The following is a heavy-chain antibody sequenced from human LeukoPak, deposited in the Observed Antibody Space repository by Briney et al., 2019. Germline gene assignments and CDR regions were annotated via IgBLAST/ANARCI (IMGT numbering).Heavy chain of an antibody. D-gene: IGHD6-19*01. CDR1: GFTFSSYE. CDR3: ARFKLVVSSGWYYFDY. CDR2: ISSSGSNI. Sequence: GGSLRLSCAASGFTFSSYEMNWVRQAPGKGLEWVSYISSSGSNIYYADSVKGRFTISRNNAKNSLYLQMNSLRAEDTAVYYCARFKLVVSSGWYYFDYWGQGTLVTVSS. J-gene: IGHJ4*02. V-gene: IGHV3-48*03.